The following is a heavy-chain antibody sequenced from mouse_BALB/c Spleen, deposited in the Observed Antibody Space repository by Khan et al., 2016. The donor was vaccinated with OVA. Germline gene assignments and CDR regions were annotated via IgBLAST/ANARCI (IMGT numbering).Heavy chain of an antibody. CDR2: ITYSGST. Sequence: EVQLQESGPGLVKPSQSLSLTCTVTGYSITSDYAWNWIRQFPGNKLEWMGYITYSGSTSYIPSLKSRISITRAKSKNQFFLQLNSVTSEDTATYYCARGRAYWGQGTLVTVSA. V-gene: IGHV3-2*02. D-gene: IGHD3-3*01. CDR1: GYSITSDYA. CDR3: ARGRAY. J-gene: IGHJ3*01.